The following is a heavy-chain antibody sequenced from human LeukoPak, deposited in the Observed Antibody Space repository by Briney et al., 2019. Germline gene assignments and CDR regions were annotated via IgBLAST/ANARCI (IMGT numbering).Heavy chain of an antibody. D-gene: IGHD2-2*01. CDR1: GGTFSSYA. V-gene: IGHV1-69*13. CDR2: VIPIFGTA. Sequence: SVKVSCKASGGTFSSYAISWVRQAPGQGLEWMGGVIPIFGTANYAQKFQGRVTITADESTSTAYMELSSLRSEETAVYYCARDDCSSTSCPGDFDYWGQGTLVTVSS. J-gene: IGHJ4*02. CDR3: ARDDCSSTSCPGDFDY.